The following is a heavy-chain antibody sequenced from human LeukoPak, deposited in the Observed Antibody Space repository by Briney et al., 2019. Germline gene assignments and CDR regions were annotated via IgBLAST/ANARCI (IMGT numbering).Heavy chain of an antibody. CDR2: ISAYNGNT. J-gene: IGHJ4*02. Sequence: ASVKVSRAASGYTFTSYGISWVRQAPGQGLEWMGWISAYNGNTNYAQKLQGRVTMTTDTSTSTAYMELRSLRSDDTAVYYCARTPEIVGANHYFDYWGQGTLVTVSS. CDR1: GYTFTSYG. D-gene: IGHD1-26*01. CDR3: ARTPEIVGANHYFDY. V-gene: IGHV1-18*01.